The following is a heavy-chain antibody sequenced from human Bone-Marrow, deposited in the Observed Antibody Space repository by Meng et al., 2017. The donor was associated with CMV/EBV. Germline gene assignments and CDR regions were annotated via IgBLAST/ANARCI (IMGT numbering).Heavy chain of an antibody. CDR2: FYDGGST. V-gene: IGHV4-39*07. D-gene: IGHD2-15*01. Sequence: SETLSLTCTVSGDSIGSSNFYWGWIRQPPGKGMEWIGSFYDGGSTFYNPSLESRVTISVDTSKSQFSLKLKSVTAADTAVYYCARDRAPAGPANWLDPWGEGTLVTVSS. J-gene: IGHJ5*02. CDR1: GDSIGSSNFY. CDR3: ARDRAPAGPANWLDP.